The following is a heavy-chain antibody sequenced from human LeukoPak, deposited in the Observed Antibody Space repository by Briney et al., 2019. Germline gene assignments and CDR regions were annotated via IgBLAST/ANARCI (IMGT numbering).Heavy chain of an antibody. CDR2: ISYDGSNK. CDR1: GFTFSSYG. D-gene: IGHD2-2*02. V-gene: IGHV3-30*18. CDR3: AKDRLGYCSSTRCSTLSY. J-gene: IGHJ4*02. Sequence: GGSLRLSCAASGFTFSSYGMHWVRQAPGKGLEWVAVISYDGSNKYYADSVKGRFTISRDNSKNSLYLQMNSLRAEDTAVYYCAKDRLGYCSSTRCSTLSYWGQGTLVTVSS.